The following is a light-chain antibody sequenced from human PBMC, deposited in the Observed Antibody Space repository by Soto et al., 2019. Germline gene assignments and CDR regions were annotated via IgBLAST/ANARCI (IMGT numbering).Light chain of an antibody. CDR3: QQYETFSGT. J-gene: IGKJ1*01. Sequence: EIQRLQAPSTLSGSVGDRVTSTGRSSQTISSWLAWYQQKPGKAPKLLIYDASSLESGVPSRFSGSGSGTEFTLTISSLQPDEFSTDDCQQYETFSGTFGPGTKGEIK. CDR2: DAS. CDR1: QTISSW. V-gene: IGKV1-5*01.